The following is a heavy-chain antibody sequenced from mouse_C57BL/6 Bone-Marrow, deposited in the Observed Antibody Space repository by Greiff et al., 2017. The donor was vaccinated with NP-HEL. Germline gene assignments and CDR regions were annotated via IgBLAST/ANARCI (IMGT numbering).Heavy chain of an antibody. CDR2: INPSRGYT. V-gene: IGHV1-7*01. Sequence: QVQLQQSGAELAKPGASVKLSCKASGYTFTSYWMHWVKQRPGQGLEWIGYINPSRGYTKYNQKFKDKATLTADNSSSTAYMQLSSLTYEEAAVYYCAREVTTVVATEEYYFDYWGQGTTLTVSS. CDR3: AREVTTVVATEEYYFDY. J-gene: IGHJ2*01. CDR1: GYTFTSYW. D-gene: IGHD1-1*01.